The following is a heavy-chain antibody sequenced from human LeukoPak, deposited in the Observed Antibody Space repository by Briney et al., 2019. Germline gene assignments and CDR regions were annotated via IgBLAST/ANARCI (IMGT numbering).Heavy chain of an antibody. Sequence: GESLKISCKGSGDSFTSYWIGWVPQMPGKGLEWMGSIYPGDSDTRYSPSFQGQVTISADKSISTAYLQWSSLKASDTAMYYCASSGYSRSWYEGEFDYWGQGTLVTVSS. CDR3: ASSGYSRSWYEGEFDY. J-gene: IGHJ4*02. CDR1: GDSFTSYW. V-gene: IGHV5-51*01. D-gene: IGHD6-13*01. CDR2: IYPGDSDT.